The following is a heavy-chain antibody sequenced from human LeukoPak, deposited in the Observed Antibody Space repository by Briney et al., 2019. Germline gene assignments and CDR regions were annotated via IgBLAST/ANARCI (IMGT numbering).Heavy chain of an antibody. J-gene: IGHJ6*03. Sequence: PSETLSLTCTVSGYSISNGYYWGWVRQPPGKGLEWIGSIYHSGSTHYNPSLKSRVTISVDTSKNQFSLKVNSVTAADTAEYFCARDETYSSDWQPNHSYYYMDVWGKGTTVIVSS. D-gene: IGHD6-19*01. CDR3: ARDETYSSDWQPNHSYYYMDV. V-gene: IGHV4-38-2*02. CDR1: GYSISNGYY. CDR2: IYHSGST.